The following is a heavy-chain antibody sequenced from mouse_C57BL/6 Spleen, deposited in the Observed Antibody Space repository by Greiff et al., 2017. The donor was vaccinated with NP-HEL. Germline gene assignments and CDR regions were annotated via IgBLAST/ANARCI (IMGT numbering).Heavy chain of an antibody. CDR1: GYTFTSYW. J-gene: IGHJ1*03. D-gene: IGHD1-1*01. Sequence: QVQLQQPGTELVKPGASVKLPCKASGYTFTSYWMHWVKQRPGQGLEWIGNINPSNGGTNYNEKFKSKATLTVDKSSSTAYMQLSSLTSEDSAVYYGASEDYGSSYGYFDVWGTGTTVTVSS. CDR2: INPSNGGT. V-gene: IGHV1-53*01. CDR3: ASEDYGSSYGYFDV.